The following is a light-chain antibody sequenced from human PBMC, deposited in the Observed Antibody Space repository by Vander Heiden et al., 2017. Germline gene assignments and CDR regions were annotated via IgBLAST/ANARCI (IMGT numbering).Light chain of an antibody. Sequence: SYVLTQLPSASVAPGQTASITCGGNNIGSKSVHWYQQKPGQAPVVVVYNDSDRPSGIPERLSGSNSGNTATLTISRVEAGDEADYYCQVWDSSTDHWVFGGGTKLTVL. J-gene: IGLJ3*02. CDR1: NIGSKS. CDR2: NDS. V-gene: IGLV3-21*02. CDR3: QVWDSSTDHWV.